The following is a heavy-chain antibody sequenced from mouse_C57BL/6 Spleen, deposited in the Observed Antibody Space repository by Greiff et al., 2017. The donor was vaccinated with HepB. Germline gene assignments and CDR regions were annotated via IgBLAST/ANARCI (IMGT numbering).Heavy chain of an antibody. D-gene: IGHD2-2*01. CDR3: ARSGGYDEDAMDY. Sequence: VQLQQPGAELVRPGSSVKLSCKASGYTFTSYWMHWVKQRPIQGLEWIGNIDPSDSETHYNQKFKDKATLTVDKSSSTAYMQLSSLTSEDSEVYYCARSGGYDEDAMDYWGQGTSVTVSS. CDR1: GYTFTSYW. CDR2: IDPSDSET. J-gene: IGHJ4*01. V-gene: IGHV1-52*01.